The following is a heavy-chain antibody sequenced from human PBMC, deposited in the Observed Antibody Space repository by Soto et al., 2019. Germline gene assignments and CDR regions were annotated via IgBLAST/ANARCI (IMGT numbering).Heavy chain of an antibody. D-gene: IGHD3-16*02. CDR1: GGTFSSYA. J-gene: IGHJ5*02. V-gene: IGHV1-69*12. CDR3: ARDYDYVWGSYRLTSWFDP. Sequence: QVQLVQSGAEVKKPGSSVKVSCKASGGTFSSYAISWVRQAPGQGLEWMGGIIPIFGTANYAQKFQGRVTITADESTSNAYMELSSLSSEDTAVYYCARDYDYVWGSYRLTSWFDPWGQGTLVTVSS. CDR2: IIPIFGTA.